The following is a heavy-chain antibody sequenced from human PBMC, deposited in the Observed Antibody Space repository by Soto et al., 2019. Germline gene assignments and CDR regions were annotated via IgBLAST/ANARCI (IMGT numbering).Heavy chain of an antibody. CDR2: VSIGGST. V-gene: IGHV3-23*01. CDR1: GFTFSIYA. CDR3: AKRRGAGGHFDY. D-gene: IGHD2-15*01. Sequence: PGGSLRLSCAASGFTFSIYAMGWVRQGPGKGLEWVAVVSIGGSTHYADSVRGRFTISRDNSKNTLSLQMNSLTAEDTAVYLCAKRRGAGGHFDYWGQGALVTVSS. J-gene: IGHJ4*02.